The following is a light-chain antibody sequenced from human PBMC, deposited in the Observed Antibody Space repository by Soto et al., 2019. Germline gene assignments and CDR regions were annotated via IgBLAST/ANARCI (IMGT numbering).Light chain of an antibody. V-gene: IGKV3D-20*02. Sequence: ILFTRCPGTVPPSPGERATPSCRASLSVSSSYLAWYQQKPGQTPRLLIYDASNRATGIPARFSGSGSGTDFTLTISSLEPEDFAIYYCQQRIKWPLTFGQGTRLEI. CDR3: QQRIKWPLT. CDR2: DAS. J-gene: IGKJ5*01. CDR1: LSVSSSY.